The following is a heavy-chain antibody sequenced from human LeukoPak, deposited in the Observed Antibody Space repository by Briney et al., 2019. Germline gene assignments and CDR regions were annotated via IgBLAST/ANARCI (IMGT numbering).Heavy chain of an antibody. CDR2: IYSGGTT. CDR3: ANGGLGGYPRGFFDY. Sequence: PGGSLRLSCAASGFTVSSSYMIWVRQAPGKGLEWVSVIYSGGTTYYADSVKGRFTISRDNSKNTLYLQMNSLRAEDTAVYYCANGGLGGYPRGFFDYWGQGTLVTVSS. CDR1: GFTVSSSY. D-gene: IGHD1-26*01. V-gene: IGHV3-53*05. J-gene: IGHJ4*02.